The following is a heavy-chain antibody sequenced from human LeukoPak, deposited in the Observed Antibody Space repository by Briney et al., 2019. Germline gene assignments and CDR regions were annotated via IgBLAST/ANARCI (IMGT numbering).Heavy chain of an antibody. CDR1: GFTFSSYG. CDR2: IRYDGSNK. CDR3: AKFSYGLLWFGELSHFDY. J-gene: IGHJ4*02. Sequence: GSLRLSCAASGFTFSSYGMHWVRQAPGKGLEWVAFIRYDGSNKYYADSVKGRFTISRDNSKNTLYLQMNSLRAEDTAVYYCAKFSYGLLWFGELSHFDYWGQGTLVTVSS. D-gene: IGHD3-10*01. V-gene: IGHV3-30*02.